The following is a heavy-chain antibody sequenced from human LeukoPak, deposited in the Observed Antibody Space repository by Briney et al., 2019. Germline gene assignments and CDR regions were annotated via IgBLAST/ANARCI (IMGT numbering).Heavy chain of an antibody. D-gene: IGHD3-22*01. V-gene: IGHV3-23*01. J-gene: IGHJ4*02. Sequence: GGSLRLSCPVSGFTFSSYAMSWVRQAPGRGLEWVSVISTSGESAYYADSVKGRFTISRDNSKNTLYLQMNSLRAEDTAVYYCAKDRGSGYHYFDYWGQGTLVTVAS. CDR1: GFTFSSYA. CDR3: AKDRGSGYHYFDY. CDR2: ISTSGESA.